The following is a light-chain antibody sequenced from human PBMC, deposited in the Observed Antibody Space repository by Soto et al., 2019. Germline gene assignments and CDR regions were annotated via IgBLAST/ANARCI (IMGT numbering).Light chain of an antibody. CDR1: QSVLYSSNNKNY. CDR3: QQYYSTPT. V-gene: IGKV4-1*01. J-gene: IGKJ1*01. CDR2: WAS. Sequence: DIVMTQSPDSLAVSLRERATFNCKSSQSVLYSSNNKNYLAWYQQKPGQPPKLLIYWASTRESGVPDRFSGSGSGTDFTLTISSLQAEDVAVYYCQQYYSTPTFGQGTKVEIK.